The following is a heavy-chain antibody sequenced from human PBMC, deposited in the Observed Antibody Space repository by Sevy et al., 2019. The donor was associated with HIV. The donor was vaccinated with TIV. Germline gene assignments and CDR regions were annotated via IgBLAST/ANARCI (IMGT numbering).Heavy chain of an antibody. V-gene: IGHV3-30*02. J-gene: IGHJ4*02. CDR3: MTEGGGEGGDH. D-gene: IGHD2-21*01. CDR1: GFSFSSSG. Sequence: GGSLRLSCAASGFSFSSSGMHWVRQAPGKGLEWMSYIQYDGSNKDYADSVKGRFTISRDNSKNTLYLQMNSLRVEDTAVFYCMTEGGGEGGDHWGQGTLVTVSS. CDR2: IQYDGSNK.